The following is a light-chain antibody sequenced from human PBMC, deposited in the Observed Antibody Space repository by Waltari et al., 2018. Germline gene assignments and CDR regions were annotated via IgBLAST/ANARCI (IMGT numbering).Light chain of an antibody. J-gene: IGKJ1*01. V-gene: IGKV4-1*01. CDR2: WTS. Sequence: QSLLYNSNDKNYLAWDQQKPGQPAKLLFYWTSTRHSGVPDQFSGSGSATDFTLTISSLQAEDVAVYYWQQYESRRTFGQGTRVEIK. CDR3: QQYESRRT. CDR1: QSLLYNSNDKNY.